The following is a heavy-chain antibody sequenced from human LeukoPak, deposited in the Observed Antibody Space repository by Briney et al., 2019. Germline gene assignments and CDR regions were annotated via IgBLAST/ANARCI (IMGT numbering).Heavy chain of an antibody. CDR3: AKVDDSSGYGYYYGMDV. V-gene: IGHV3-23*01. Sequence: GGSLRLSCAASGFTFSSYAMSWVRQAPGKGLEWVSSISGSGDSTYYADSVKGRFTISRDNSKNTLYLQMNSLRAEDTAVYYCAKVDDSSGYGYYYGMDVWGRGTTVTVSS. D-gene: IGHD3-22*01. J-gene: IGHJ6*02. CDR2: ISGSGDST. CDR1: GFTFSSYA.